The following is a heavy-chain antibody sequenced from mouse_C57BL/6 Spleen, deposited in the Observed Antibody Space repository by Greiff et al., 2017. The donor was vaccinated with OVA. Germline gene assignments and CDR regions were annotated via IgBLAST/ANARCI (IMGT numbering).Heavy chain of an antibody. CDR2: IYPGDGDT. Sequence: QVQLKQSGAELVKPGASVKISCKASGYAFSSYWMNWVKQRPGKGLEWIGQIYPGDGDTNYNGKFKGKATLTADKSSSTAYMQLSSLTSEDSAVYFCARGITTVAGAMDYWGQGTSVTVSS. J-gene: IGHJ4*01. CDR3: ARGITTVAGAMDY. V-gene: IGHV1-80*01. D-gene: IGHD1-1*01. CDR1: GYAFSSYW.